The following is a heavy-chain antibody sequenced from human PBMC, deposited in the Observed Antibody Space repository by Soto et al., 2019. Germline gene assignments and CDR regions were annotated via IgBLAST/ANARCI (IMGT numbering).Heavy chain of an antibody. V-gene: IGHV4-34*01. D-gene: IGHD1-20*01. CDR1: VGSFSGYY. J-gene: IGHJ6*03. Sequence: PSETLSLTCAVYVGSFSGYYWSWIRQPPGKGLEWIGEINHSGSTNYNPSLKSRVTISVDTSKNQFSLKLSSVTAADTAVYYCASLITRSDYYYYYMDVWGKGTTVTVSS. CDR2: INHSGST. CDR3: ASLITRSDYYYYYMDV.